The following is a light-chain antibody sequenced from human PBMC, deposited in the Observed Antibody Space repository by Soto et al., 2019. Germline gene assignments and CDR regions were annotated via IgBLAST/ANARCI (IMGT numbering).Light chain of an antibody. CDR3: QQYGSSRT. CDR1: QSVSSSY. CDR2: GAS. J-gene: IGKJ1*01. Sequence: EIVLTQFPGTLFLSTGERATLSCRASQSVSSSYLAWYQQKPGQAPRPLIYGASSRATGIPDRFSGSGSGTDFTLTISRLEPEDFAVYYCQQYGSSRTFGQGTKVDIK. V-gene: IGKV3-20*01.